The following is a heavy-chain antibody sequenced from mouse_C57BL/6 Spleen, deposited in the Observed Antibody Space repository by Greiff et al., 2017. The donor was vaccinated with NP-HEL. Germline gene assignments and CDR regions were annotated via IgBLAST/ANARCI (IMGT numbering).Heavy chain of an antibody. CDR2: INPSTGGT. Sequence: VQLQQSGPELVKPGASVKISCKASGYSFTGYYMNWVKQSPEKSLEWIGEINPSTGGTTYNQKFKAKATLTVDKSSSTAYMQLKSRTSEDSAVYYCARVYGSSYYAMDYWGQGTSVTVSS. CDR3: ARVYGSSYYAMDY. CDR1: GYSFTGYY. D-gene: IGHD1-1*01. J-gene: IGHJ4*01. V-gene: IGHV1-42*01.